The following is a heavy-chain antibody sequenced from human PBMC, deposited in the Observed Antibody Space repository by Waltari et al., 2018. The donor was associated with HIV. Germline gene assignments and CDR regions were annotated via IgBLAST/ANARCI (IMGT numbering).Heavy chain of an antibody. V-gene: IGHV4-38-2*02. CDR1: GYSLSSGYY. D-gene: IGHD5-18*01. Sequence: QMQMQESGPGLVKSSETLSLTCTVSGYSLSSGYYLAWIRQPPGKGLEWLGTLDHSGSRYHNPSLKRRLTISVETSNNPFSLKLTSVTAADTAVYFGASLDTAVGYDALDIWGQGTMVTVSS. CDR2: LDHSGSR. J-gene: IGHJ3*02. CDR3: ASLDTAVGYDALDI.